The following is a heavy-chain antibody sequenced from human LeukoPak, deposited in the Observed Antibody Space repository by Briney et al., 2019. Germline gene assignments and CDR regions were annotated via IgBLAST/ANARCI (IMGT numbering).Heavy chain of an antibody. Sequence: PSETLSLTCTVSGGSISSYYWSWIRQPPGKGPEWIGYIYYSGSTNYNPSLKSRVTISVDTSKNQFSLKLSSVTAADTAVYYCARWGRVGDYDFWSGYPGFDYWGQGTLVTVSS. J-gene: IGHJ4*02. CDR1: GGSISSYY. CDR3: ARWGRVGDYDFWSGYPGFDY. V-gene: IGHV4-59*01. D-gene: IGHD3-3*01. CDR2: IYYSGST.